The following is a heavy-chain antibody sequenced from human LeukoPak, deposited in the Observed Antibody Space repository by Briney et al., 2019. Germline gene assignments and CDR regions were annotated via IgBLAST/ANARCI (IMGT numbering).Heavy chain of an antibody. CDR2: IKQDGSEK. J-gene: IGHJ4*02. CDR3: VKDSSWMGEYYFDY. V-gene: IGHV3-7*01. D-gene: IGHD3-16*01. CDR1: GFTFSSYW. Sequence: PGGSLRLSCAASGFTFSSYWMSWVRQAPGKGLEWVANIKQDGSEKYYVDSVKGRFTISRDNAKNSLYLQMNSLRAEDTAVYYCVKDSSWMGEYYFDYWGQGTLVTVSS.